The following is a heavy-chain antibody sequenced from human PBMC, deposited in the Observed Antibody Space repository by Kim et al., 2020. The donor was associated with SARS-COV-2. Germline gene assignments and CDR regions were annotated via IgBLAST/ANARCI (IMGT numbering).Heavy chain of an antibody. V-gene: IGHV1-3*01. D-gene: IGHD3-3*01. CDR2: INAGNGNT. J-gene: IGHJ6*02. Sequence: ASVKVSCKASGYTFTSYAMHWVRQAPGQRLEWMGWINAGNGNTKYSQKFQGRVTITRDTSASTAYMELSSLRSEDTAVYYCAREQTIRFLEWEEVYYGMDVWGQGTTVTVSS. CDR1: GYTFTSYA. CDR3: AREQTIRFLEWEEVYYGMDV.